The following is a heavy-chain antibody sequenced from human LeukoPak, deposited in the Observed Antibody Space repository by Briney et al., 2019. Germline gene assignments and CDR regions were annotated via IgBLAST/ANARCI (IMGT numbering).Heavy chain of an antibody. V-gene: IGHV3-9*03. CDR1: GFTFDDYA. Sequence: PGGSLRLSCAASGFTFDDYAMYWVRQAPGKGLEWVSGISWNSGIIGYADSVKGRFTISRDNAKNSLYLQMNSLRPEDMALYYCAKEARTGWYYFDYWGQGTLVTVSS. J-gene: IGHJ4*02. CDR2: ISWNSGII. D-gene: IGHD6-19*01. CDR3: AKEARTGWYYFDY.